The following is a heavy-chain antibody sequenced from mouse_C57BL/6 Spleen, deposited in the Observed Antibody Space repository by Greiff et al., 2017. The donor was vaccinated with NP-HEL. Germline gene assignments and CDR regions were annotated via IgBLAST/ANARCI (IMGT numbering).Heavy chain of an antibody. CDR2: ISSGGSYT. D-gene: IGHD2-5*01. J-gene: IGHJ2*01. V-gene: IGHV5-6*01. CDR1: GFTFSSYG. CDR3: ARHKAYYSNYYFDY. Sequence: EVKLMESGGDLVKPGGSLKLSCAASGFTFSSYGMSWVRQTPDKRLEWVATISSGGSYTYYPDSVKGRFTISRDNAKNTLYLQMSSLKSEDTAMYYCARHKAYYSNYYFDYWGQGTTLTVSS.